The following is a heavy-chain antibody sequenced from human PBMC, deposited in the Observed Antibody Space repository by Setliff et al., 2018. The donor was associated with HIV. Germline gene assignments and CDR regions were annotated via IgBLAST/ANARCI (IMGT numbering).Heavy chain of an antibody. CDR1: GGSISSYY. CDR3: ARRGTYCSGGSCYNELDY. J-gene: IGHJ4*02. D-gene: IGHD2-15*01. Sequence: SETLSLTCTVSGGSISSYYWSWIRQPPGKGLEWIGYSYYSGSTNYNPSLKSRVTISVDTSKNQFSLKLSSVTAADTAVYYCARRGTYCSGGSCYNELDYWGQGTLVTVSS. CDR2: SYYSGST. V-gene: IGHV4-59*08.